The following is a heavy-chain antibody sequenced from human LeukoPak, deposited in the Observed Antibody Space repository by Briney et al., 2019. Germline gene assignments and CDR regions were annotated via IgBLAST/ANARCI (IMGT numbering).Heavy chain of an antibody. J-gene: IGHJ4*02. CDR3: ARDYFICGGDCYQGY. CDR1: GYTFTSYG. V-gene: IGHV1-18*01. D-gene: IGHD2-21*02. Sequence: ASVKVSCKASGYTFTSYGISWVRQAPGQGLEWMGWISAHNGNTNYAQKLQGRVTMTTDTSTSTAYMELRSLRSDDTAVYYCARDYFICGGDCYQGYWGQGTLVTVSS. CDR2: ISAHNGNT.